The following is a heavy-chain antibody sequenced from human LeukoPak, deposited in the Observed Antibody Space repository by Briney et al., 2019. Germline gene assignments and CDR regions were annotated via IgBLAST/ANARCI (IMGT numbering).Heavy chain of an antibody. D-gene: IGHD3-22*01. V-gene: IGHV4-61*02. Sequence: SETLSLTCTVSGGSISSGSYYWSWIRQPAGKGLEWIERIYTSGSTNYNPSLKSRVTISVDTSKNQFSLKLSSVTAADTAVYYCARDGSRNGYYDSSGYYHAWGQGTLVTVSS. CDR3: ARDGSRNGYYDSSGYYHA. CDR2: IYTSGST. J-gene: IGHJ5*02. CDR1: GGSISSGSYY.